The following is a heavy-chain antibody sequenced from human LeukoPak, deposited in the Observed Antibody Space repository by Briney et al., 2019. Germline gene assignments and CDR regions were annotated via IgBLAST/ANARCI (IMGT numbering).Heavy chain of an antibody. CDR2: INHSGST. CDR1: GGSFSGYY. D-gene: IGHD6-13*01. J-gene: IGHJ1*01. Sequence: SSETLSLTCAVYGGSFSGYYWSWIRQPPGKGLEWIGEINHSGSTNYNPSLKSRVTISVDTSKNQFSLKLSSVTAADTAVYYCARGRSREGGYSSSWYLLWGQGTLVTVSS. CDR3: ARGRSREGGYSSSWYLL. V-gene: IGHV4-34*01.